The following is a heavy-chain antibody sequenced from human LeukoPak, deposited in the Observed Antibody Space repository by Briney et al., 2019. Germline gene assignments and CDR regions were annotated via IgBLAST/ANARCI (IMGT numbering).Heavy chain of an antibody. Sequence: PSETLSLTCTVSGGSISSYYWSWIRQPAGKGLEWIGRIYTSGSTNYNPSLKSRVTMSVDMSKNQFSLKLSSVTAADTAVYYCAREYDSGSYNGWYFDLWGRGTLVTVSS. CDR1: GGSISSYY. CDR2: IYTSGST. V-gene: IGHV4-4*07. CDR3: AREYDSGSYNGWYFDL. J-gene: IGHJ2*01. D-gene: IGHD1-26*01.